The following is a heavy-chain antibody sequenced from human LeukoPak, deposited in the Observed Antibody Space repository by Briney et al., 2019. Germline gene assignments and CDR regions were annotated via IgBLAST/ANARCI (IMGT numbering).Heavy chain of an antibody. Sequence: SETLSLTCTVSGDSVSGVYWGWIRQPPGKGLEWIGYVYYSGDTNYNPSLKSRVTMSLDTSKNQVSLRLSSVTAADTAVYYCARHPFATPFDYWGRGTLLTVSS. CDR3: ARHPFATPFDY. V-gene: IGHV4-59*08. CDR2: VYYSGDT. D-gene: IGHD2-15*01. J-gene: IGHJ4*02. CDR1: GDSVSGVY.